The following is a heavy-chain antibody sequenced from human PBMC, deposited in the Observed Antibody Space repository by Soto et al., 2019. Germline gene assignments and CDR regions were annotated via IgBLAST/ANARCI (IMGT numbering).Heavy chain of an antibody. J-gene: IGHJ4*02. CDR3: ARDLYDILTGYYHGYYFDS. CDR1: GGSISSYY. V-gene: IGHV4-4*07. D-gene: IGHD3-9*01. CDR2: IYTSGST. Sequence: SETLSLTCTVSGGSISSYYWSWIRQPAGKGLEWIGRIYTSGSTNYNPSLKSRVTMSVDTSKNQFSLKLSSVTAADTAVYYCARDLYDILTGYYHGYYFDSWGQGTLVTVSS.